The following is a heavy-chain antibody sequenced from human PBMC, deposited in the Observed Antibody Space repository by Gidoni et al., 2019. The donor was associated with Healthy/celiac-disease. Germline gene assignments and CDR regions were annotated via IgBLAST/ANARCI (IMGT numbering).Heavy chain of an antibody. Sequence: QVPLVESGGGVVQPGRSLRLSWAASGFPFSGYAMHGVRQAPGKGLEWVAVISYDRSNKYYADSVKGRFTISRDNSKNTLYLQMNSLRAEDTAVYYCARDIISAAGSPDYWGQGTLVTVSS. CDR3: ARDIISAAGSPDY. J-gene: IGHJ4*02. V-gene: IGHV3-30-3*01. CDR1: GFPFSGYA. CDR2: ISYDRSNK. D-gene: IGHD6-13*01.